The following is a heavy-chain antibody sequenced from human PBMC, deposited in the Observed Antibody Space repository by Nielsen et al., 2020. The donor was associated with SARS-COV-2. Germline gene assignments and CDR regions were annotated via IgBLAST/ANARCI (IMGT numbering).Heavy chain of an antibody. CDR3: ARSSPFYDILTGYYKAEYFQH. Sequence: GSLRLSCAVYGGSFSGYYWSWIRQPPGKGLEWIGEINHSGSTNYNPSLKSRVTISVATSKNQFSLKLSSVTAADTAVYYCARSSPFYDILTGYYKAEYFQHWGQGTLVTVSS. CDR2: INHSGST. V-gene: IGHV4-34*01. D-gene: IGHD3-9*01. J-gene: IGHJ1*01. CDR1: GGSFSGYY.